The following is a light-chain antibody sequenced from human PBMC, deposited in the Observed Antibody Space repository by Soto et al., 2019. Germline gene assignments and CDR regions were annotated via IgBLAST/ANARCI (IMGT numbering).Light chain of an antibody. CDR2: DTI. J-gene: IGLJ2*01. CDR1: GSNIGAGYE. V-gene: IGLV1-40*01. CDR3: QSFDTNLNAVL. Sequence: QSVLTQPPSVSGAPGQSVTISCIGSGSNIGAGYEVHWYQQLPGVAPKLLIFDTINRPSGVPGRFSGSKSGASASLAITGRLPEDEADFFCQSFDTNLNAVLFGGWTQLTV.